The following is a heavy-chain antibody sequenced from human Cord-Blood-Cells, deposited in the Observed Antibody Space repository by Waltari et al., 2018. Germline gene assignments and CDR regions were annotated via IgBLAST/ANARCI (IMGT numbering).Heavy chain of an antibody. V-gene: IGHV1-8*03. CDR1: GYTFTSNA. Sequence: VQLVQSGAAAKMPGAAVKVSCKASGYTFTSNAINWVRQATGQGLEWMGWMNPNSGNTGYAQKFQGRVTITRNTSISTAYMELSSLRSEDTAVYYCARRGWNSLDYWGQGTLVTVSS. CDR2: MNPNSGNT. CDR3: ARRGWNSLDY. D-gene: IGHD1-7*01. J-gene: IGHJ4*02.